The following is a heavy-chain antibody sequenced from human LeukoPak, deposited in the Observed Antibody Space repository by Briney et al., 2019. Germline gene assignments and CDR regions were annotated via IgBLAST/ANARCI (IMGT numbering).Heavy chain of an antibody. CDR3: ARGPHERSGYPDD. V-gene: IGHV3-21*01. Sequence: GSLRLSCAASGFTFSSFALGWVRQAPGKGLEWVSAITSSSSYIYYADSVKGRFTISRDNAKNSLYLQMNSLRAEDTAVYYCARGPHERSGYPDDWGQGTLVTVSS. CDR1: GFTFSSFA. D-gene: IGHD3-22*01. J-gene: IGHJ4*02. CDR2: ITSSSSYI.